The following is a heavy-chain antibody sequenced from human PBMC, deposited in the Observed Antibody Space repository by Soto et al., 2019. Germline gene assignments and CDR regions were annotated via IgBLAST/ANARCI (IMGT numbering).Heavy chain of an antibody. Sequence: ASVKVSCKASGGTFSSYAISLVRQAPGQGLELIVWTITYDFKTKYSQKLQGRFTMTTYRSMSTAYMEVRVLRSDETAVDYCARESVLQSHDYWGQGTLVTVSS. V-gene: IGHV1-18*01. J-gene: IGHJ4*02. CDR3: ARESVLQSHDY. CDR1: GGTFSSYA. CDR2: TITYDFKT. D-gene: IGHD3-10*01.